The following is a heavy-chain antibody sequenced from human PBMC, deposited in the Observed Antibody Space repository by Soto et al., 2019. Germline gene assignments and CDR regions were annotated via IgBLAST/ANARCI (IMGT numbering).Heavy chain of an antibody. D-gene: IGHD3-9*01. CDR3: ASGLIYDILTGYYTDYYYGMDV. V-gene: IGHV1-69*13. CDR2: IIPIFGTA. CDR1: GGTFSSYA. Sequence: SVKVSCKASGGTFSSYAISWVRQAPGQGLEWMGGIIPIFGTANYAQKFQGRVTITADESTSTAYMELSSLRSEDTAVYYCASGLIYDILTGYYTDYYYGMDVWGQGTTVTVSS. J-gene: IGHJ6*02.